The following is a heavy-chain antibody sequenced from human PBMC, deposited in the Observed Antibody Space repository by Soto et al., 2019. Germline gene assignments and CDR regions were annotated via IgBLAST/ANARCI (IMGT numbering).Heavy chain of an antibody. CDR1: GVTFSSET. V-gene: IGHV1-69*01. J-gene: IGHJ4*02. CDR3: ATELGENPASPFDA. D-gene: IGHD3-10*01. Sequence: QVQLVQSGADVKKPGSSVKVSCQASGVTFSSETLGWVRQAPGQGLEWVGGIIPLFGTASYAQKFQGRDTITADESTSTVSMELSSLRSDDTAVYFCATELGENPASPFDAWGQGTLVTVSS. CDR2: IIPLFGTA.